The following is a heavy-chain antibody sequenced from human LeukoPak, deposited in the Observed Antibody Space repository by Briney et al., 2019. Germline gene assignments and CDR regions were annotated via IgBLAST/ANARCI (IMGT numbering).Heavy chain of an antibody. Sequence: GGSLRLSCAASGFTFRNYGMHWVRQAPGKGLEWVAVVWYDGSNKYYADSVKGRFTISRDNSKNTLDLQMNSLRAEDTAVYYCAKDGVAWYSVWLWPDAFDIWGQGTMVTVSS. J-gene: IGHJ3*02. V-gene: IGHV3-33*06. CDR2: VWYDGSNK. D-gene: IGHD3-16*01. CDR1: GFTFRNYG. CDR3: AKDGVAWYSVWLWPDAFDI.